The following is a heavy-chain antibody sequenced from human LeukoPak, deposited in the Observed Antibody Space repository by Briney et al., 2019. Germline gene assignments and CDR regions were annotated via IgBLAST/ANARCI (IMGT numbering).Heavy chain of an antibody. J-gene: IGHJ4*02. CDR1: GFTLSGSA. CDR2: IRSKANNYAT. D-gene: IGHD6-13*01. Sequence: GGSLKLSCAASGFTLSGSAMYWVRQASGKGLEWVGRIRSKANNYATAYAASMKGRFTISRDDSKNTAFLQMNSLKTEDTAVYYCTTLVEPELGIPTDYWGQGTLVTVSS. V-gene: IGHV3-73*01. CDR3: TTLVEPELGIPTDY.